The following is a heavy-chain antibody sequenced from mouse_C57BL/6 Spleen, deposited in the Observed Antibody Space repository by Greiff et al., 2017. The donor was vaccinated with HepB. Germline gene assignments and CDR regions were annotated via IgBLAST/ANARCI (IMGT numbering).Heavy chain of an antibody. J-gene: IGHJ1*03. CDR2: INPNNGGT. CDR3: ARSSSTVVEGWYFDV. D-gene: IGHD1-1*01. V-gene: IGHV1-26*01. Sequence: VQLQQSGPELVKPGASVKISCKASGYTFTDYYMNWVKQSHGKSLEWIGDINPNNGGTSYNQKFKGKATLTVDKSSSTAYMELRSLTSEDSAVYYCARSSSTVVEGWYFDVWGTGTTVTVSS. CDR1: GYTFTDYY.